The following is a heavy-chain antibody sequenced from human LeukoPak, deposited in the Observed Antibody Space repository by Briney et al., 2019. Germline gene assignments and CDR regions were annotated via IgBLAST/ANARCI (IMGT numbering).Heavy chain of an antibody. CDR1: GGSISSYY. CDR3: ARDSSSWYPYWYFDL. Sequence: SETLSLTCTVSGGSISSYYWSWIRQPPGKGLEWIGYIYYSGSTNYNPSLKSRVTISADTSKNQFSLKLSSVTAADTAVYYCARDSSSWYPYWYFDLWGRGTLVTVSS. J-gene: IGHJ2*01. V-gene: IGHV4-59*01. D-gene: IGHD6-13*01. CDR2: IYYSGST.